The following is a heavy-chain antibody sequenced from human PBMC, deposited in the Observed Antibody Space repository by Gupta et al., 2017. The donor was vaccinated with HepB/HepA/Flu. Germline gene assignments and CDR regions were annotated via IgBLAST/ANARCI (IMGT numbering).Heavy chain of an antibody. D-gene: IGHD6-19*01. CDR3: VKDNDSGSYYFDH. CDR2: NGGPHNYL. V-gene: IGHV3-43*02. CDR1: GLPLDDDA. J-gene: IGHJ4*02. Sequence: EVESVESGGGVVHSGGSMRHSCSVSGLPLDDDAFHWVRQVPGKGLEWVSLNGGPHNYLYDADSVKCRFTVSRDKTKGSLYLLMNNLRPEDAGVYHGVKDNDSGSYYFDHWGRGSLVTVSS.